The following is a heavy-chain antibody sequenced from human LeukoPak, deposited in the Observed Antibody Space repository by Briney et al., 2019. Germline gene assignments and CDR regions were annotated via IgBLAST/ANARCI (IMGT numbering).Heavy chain of an antibody. CDR1: GFTVSSNY. J-gene: IGHJ3*02. CDR3: ARGGYAFDI. Sequence: TGGSLRLSCAASGFTVSSNYMSWVRQAPGKGLEWVSVIYSDGRTKYADSVKGRFTISRDTAKNTLYLKMNSLRAEDTAVYYCARGGYAFDIWGQGTMVTVSS. V-gene: IGHV3-66*01. D-gene: IGHD3-22*01. CDR2: IYSDGRT.